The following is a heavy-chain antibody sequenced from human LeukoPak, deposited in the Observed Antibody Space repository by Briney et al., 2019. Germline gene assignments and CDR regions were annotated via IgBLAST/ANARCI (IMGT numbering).Heavy chain of an antibody. CDR1: GFTFSSYA. CDR2: ISYDGSNK. CDR3: ARGDDGDYSWTWRGYFDY. Sequence: GGSLRLSCAASGFTFSSYAMHWVRQAPGKGLEWVADISYDGSNKYYADSVKGRFTISRDNSKNTLYLQMNSLRAEDTAVYYRARGDDGDYSWTWRGYFDYWGQGTLVTVSS. V-gene: IGHV3-30*04. J-gene: IGHJ4*02. D-gene: IGHD4-17*01.